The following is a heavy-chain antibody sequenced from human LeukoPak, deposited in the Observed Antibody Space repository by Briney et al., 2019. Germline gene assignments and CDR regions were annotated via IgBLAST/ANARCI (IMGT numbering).Heavy chain of an antibody. J-gene: IGHJ4*02. CDR2: ISGSSSTI. V-gene: IGHV3-48*01. CDR3: VTNFDPDVD. CDR1: GFSFSSNS. D-gene: IGHD3-9*01. Sequence: GGSLRLSCAASGFSFSSNSMNWVRQAPGKGLEWVSYISGSSSTIYYADSVKGRFTISRDNAKNSLYLQMNSLRVEGTAVYYCVTNFDPDVDWGQGTLVTVSS.